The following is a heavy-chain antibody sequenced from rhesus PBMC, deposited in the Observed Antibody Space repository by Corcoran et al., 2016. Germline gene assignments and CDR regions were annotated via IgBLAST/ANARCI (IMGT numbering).Heavy chain of an antibody. CDR2: IYSNTEST. D-gene: IGHD3-3*01. CDR1: GGSISSSTW. V-gene: IGHV4S12*01. J-gene: IGHJ4*01. Sequence: QVQLQESGPGLVKPSETLSLTCAVSGGSISSSTWWRLVRQPPGKGLEWFGGIYSNTESTNYHPSLKNRVTISKDTSKNQFSLKLSSVTAADTAVYYCARGLGDYWGQGVLVTVSS. CDR3: ARGLGDY.